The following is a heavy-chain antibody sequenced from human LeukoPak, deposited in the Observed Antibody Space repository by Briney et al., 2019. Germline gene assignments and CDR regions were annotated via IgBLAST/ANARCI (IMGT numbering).Heavy chain of an antibody. Sequence: PGRSLRLSCATSGFTFSNYGMHWVRQAPGKGLEWVAVIWHDGSNKYYADSVKGRFTVSRDNSKNTPYLQMNSLRAEDTAVYYCANNFDYWGQGTLVTVSS. V-gene: IGHV3-33*03. J-gene: IGHJ4*02. CDR2: IWHDGSNK. CDR3: ANNFDY. CDR1: GFTFSNYG.